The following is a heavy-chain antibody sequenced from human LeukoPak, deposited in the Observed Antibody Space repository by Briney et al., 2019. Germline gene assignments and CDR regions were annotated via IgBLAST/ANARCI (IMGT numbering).Heavy chain of an antibody. CDR2: INHSGST. CDR1: GGSFSGYY. Sequence: SETPSLTCAVYGGSFSGYYWSWIRQPPGKGLEWIGEINHSGSTNYNPSLKSRVTISVDTSKNQFSLKLSSVTAADTAVYYCAHAGYSSGWWSGDAFDIWGQGTMVTVSS. J-gene: IGHJ3*02. CDR3: AHAGYSSGWWSGDAFDI. D-gene: IGHD6-19*01. V-gene: IGHV4-34*01.